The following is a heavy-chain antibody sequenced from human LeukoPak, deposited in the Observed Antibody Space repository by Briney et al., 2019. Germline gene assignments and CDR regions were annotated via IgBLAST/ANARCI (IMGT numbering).Heavy chain of an antibody. D-gene: IGHD6-13*01. Sequence: PSETLSLTCTVSGGSISNYYWSWIRQPPGKGLEWIGYIYYSGSTHYNPSLNSRVTISVDTSKNQFSLKLTSVTAADTAVYYCARDMGSVAGHDYWGQGTLVTVSS. CDR2: IYYSGST. CDR3: ARDMGSVAGHDY. CDR1: GGSISNYY. V-gene: IGHV4-59*01. J-gene: IGHJ4*02.